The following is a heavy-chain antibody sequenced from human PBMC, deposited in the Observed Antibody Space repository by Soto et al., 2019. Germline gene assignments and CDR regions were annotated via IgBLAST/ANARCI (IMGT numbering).Heavy chain of an antibody. V-gene: IGHV3-7*01. CDR3: ARAQRGYSYGLYYYYYGMDV. D-gene: IGHD5-18*01. Sequence: GGSLRLSCAASGFTFSSSWMSWVRQAPGKGLEWVANIKQDGSEKYYVDSVKGRFTISRDNAKNSLYLQMNSLRAEDTAVYYCARAQRGYSYGLYYYYYGMDVWGQGTTVTVSS. J-gene: IGHJ6*02. CDR2: IKQDGSEK. CDR1: GFTFSSSW.